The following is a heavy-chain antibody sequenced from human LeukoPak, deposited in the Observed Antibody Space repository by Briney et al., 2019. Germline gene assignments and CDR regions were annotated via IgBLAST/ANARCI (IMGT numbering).Heavy chain of an antibody. J-gene: IGHJ4*02. CDR2: IWYDGSNK. CDR1: GFTFSSYG. V-gene: IGHV3-33*01. Sequence: AGGSLRLSCAASGFTFSSYGMHWVRQAPGKGLEWVAVIWYDGSNKYYADSVKGRFTISRDNSKNTLYLQMNSLRAEDTAVYYCARDPLGSYYFDYWGQGTLVTVSS. CDR3: ARDPLGSYYFDY. D-gene: IGHD2-2*03.